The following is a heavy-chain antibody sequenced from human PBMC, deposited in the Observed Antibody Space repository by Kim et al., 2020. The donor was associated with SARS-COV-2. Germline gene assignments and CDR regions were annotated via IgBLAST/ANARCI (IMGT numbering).Heavy chain of an antibody. D-gene: IGHD3-16*01. CDR1: GFALSNSRVA. J-gene: IGHJ1*01. V-gene: IGHV2-26*03. CDR2: IFLSGER. Sequence: SGPTLVQPTETLTLTCTISGFALSNSRVAVSWIRQPPGKALEWLAHIFLSGERSYTSSLKSRLTISTDTSKSQVVLTMTNVDPADTATYYCARMSIMKFDLWGQGILVTVSS. CDR3: ARMSIMKFDL.